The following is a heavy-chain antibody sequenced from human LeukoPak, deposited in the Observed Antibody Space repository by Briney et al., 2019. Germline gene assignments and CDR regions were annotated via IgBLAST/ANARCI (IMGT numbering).Heavy chain of an antibody. J-gene: IGHJ4*02. CDR1: GYNFALYW. V-gene: IGHV5-51*01. D-gene: IGHD1-26*01. CDR3: ARWGEGGSYQSLDH. CDR2: IYPADSDT. Sequence: GESLKIASKGSGYNFALYWIGWVRQIPGKGLEWMGIIYPADSDTRYSPSFQGQVTISVDRSINTAYLQWSSLKASDTTIYYCARWGEGGSYQSLDHWGQGVLVTVSS.